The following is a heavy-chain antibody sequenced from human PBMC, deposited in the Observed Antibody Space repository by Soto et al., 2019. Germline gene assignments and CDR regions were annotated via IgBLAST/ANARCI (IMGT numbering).Heavy chain of an antibody. V-gene: IGHV3-33*01. Sequence: GGSLRLSCAASGFTFSSYGMHWVRQAPGKGLEWVAVIWYDGSNKYYADSVKGRFTISRDNSKNTLYLQMNSLRAEDTAVYYCASLPRRRDTTMETVWGQGTLVTVSS. CDR3: ASLPRRRDTTMETV. CDR1: GFTFSSYG. CDR2: IWYDGSNK. J-gene: IGHJ4*02. D-gene: IGHD5-18*01.